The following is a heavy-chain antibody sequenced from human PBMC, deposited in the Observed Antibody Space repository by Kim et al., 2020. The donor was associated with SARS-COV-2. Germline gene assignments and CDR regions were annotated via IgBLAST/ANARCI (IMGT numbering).Heavy chain of an antibody. CDR1: GFTFSSYG. CDR3: ARAGIAMAPYYFDY. D-gene: IGHD6-19*01. J-gene: IGHJ4*02. CDR2: IWYDGSNK. Sequence: GGSLRLSCAASGFTFSSYGMHWVRQAPGKGLEWVAVIWYDGSNKYYADSVKGRFTISRDNSKNTLYLQMNSLRAEDTAVYYCARAGIAMAPYYFDYWGQGTLVTVSS. V-gene: IGHV3-33*08.